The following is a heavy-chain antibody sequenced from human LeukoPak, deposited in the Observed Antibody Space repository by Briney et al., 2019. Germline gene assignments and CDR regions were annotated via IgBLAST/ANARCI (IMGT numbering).Heavy chain of an antibody. CDR3: ARAYEYGWFDP. D-gene: IGHD2/OR15-2a*01. Sequence: GASVKVSCKASGYTFTGHYLHWVRQAPGQGLEWMGWINPKTGDTTYAQKFQGRVTMTWDTSITTAYMELSSLRSDDTAVDYCARAYEYGWFDPWGQGAQVTVSS. CDR2: INPKTGDT. CDR1: GYTFTGHY. J-gene: IGHJ5*02. V-gene: IGHV1-2*02.